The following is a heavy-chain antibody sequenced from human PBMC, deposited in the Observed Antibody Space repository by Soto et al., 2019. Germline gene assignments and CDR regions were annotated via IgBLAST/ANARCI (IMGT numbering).Heavy chain of an antibody. CDR2: IIPIFGTA. CDR3: ARDQDIVVVPAAKSYYYYYGMDV. D-gene: IGHD2-2*01. CDR1: GGTFSSYA. Sequence: QVQLVQSGAEVKKPGSSVKVSCKASGGTFSSYAISWVRQAPGQGLEWMGGIIPIFGTANYAQKFQGRVTITADESTSAADMELSSLRSEDTAVYYCARDQDIVVVPAAKSYYYYYGMDVWGQGTTVTVSS. V-gene: IGHV1-69*01. J-gene: IGHJ6*02.